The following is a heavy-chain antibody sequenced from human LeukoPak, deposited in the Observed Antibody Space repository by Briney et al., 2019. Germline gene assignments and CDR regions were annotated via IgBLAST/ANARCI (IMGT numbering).Heavy chain of an antibody. CDR3: ARDFWSGRSTEYNWFDP. Sequence: GGSLRLSCAASGFTFSSYAMNWVRQAPGKGLEWVSTISGSGSTYYADSVKGRFTISRDNAKNSLYLQMNSLRAEDTAVYYCARDFWSGRSTEYNWFDPWGQGTLVTVSS. D-gene: IGHD3-3*01. V-gene: IGHV3-69-1*01. CDR1: GFTFSSYA. CDR2: ISGSGST. J-gene: IGHJ5*02.